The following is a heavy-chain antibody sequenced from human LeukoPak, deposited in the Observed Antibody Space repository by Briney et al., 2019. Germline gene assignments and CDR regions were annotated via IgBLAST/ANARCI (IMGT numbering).Heavy chain of an antibody. CDR2: ISSSSSYI. V-gene: IGHV3-21*01. CDR3: AREATYYGSGSYSPD. J-gene: IGHJ4*02. D-gene: IGHD3-10*01. CDR1: GFTFSSYS. Sequence: GGSLRLSCAASGFTFSSYSMNWVRQAPGKGLEWVSSISSSSSYIYYADSVKGRFTISRDNAKNSLYLQMSSLRAEDTAVYYCAREATYYGSGSYSPDRGQGTLVTVSS.